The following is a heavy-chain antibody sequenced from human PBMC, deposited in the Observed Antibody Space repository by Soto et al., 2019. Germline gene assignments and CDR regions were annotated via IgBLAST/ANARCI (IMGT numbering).Heavy chain of an antibody. D-gene: IGHD6-19*01. CDR1: GGSISSGGYS. J-gene: IGHJ4*02. Sequence: QLQLQESGSGLVKPSQTLSLTCAVSGGSISSGGYSWSWIPQPPGKGLVGIGYIYHRGSTYYNPSLRSRVTISVDRSKNQFSLKLSSVTAADTAVYYCARAGGLGAVAVDYWGQGTLVTVSS. CDR3: ARAGGLGAVAVDY. V-gene: IGHV4-30-2*01. CDR2: IYHRGST.